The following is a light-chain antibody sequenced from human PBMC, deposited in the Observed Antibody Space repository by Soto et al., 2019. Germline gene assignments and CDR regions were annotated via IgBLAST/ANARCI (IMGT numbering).Light chain of an antibody. Sequence: DIQMTQSPSSLSASVGDRVTITCRASETIDTYLNWYQQKPGKAPRLLIYFASSLQSGVPLRFSGSGSGTDFTLTISSLQREDFATYFFQQDYNFPRTFGLGTNLEIK. J-gene: IGKJ1*01. CDR1: ETIDTY. V-gene: IGKV1-39*01. CDR2: FAS. CDR3: QQDYNFPRT.